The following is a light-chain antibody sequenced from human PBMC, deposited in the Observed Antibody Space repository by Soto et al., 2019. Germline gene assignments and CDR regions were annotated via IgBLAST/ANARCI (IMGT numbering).Light chain of an antibody. CDR1: QSILYRSNSKYY. V-gene: IGKV4-1*01. CDR3: QQFFSVPLT. CDR2: WAS. Sequence: DIVMTQSPDSLSVSLGERATFNCKSSQSILYRSNSKYYLAWYQQKPGHPPKLLIYWASTRGSGVPDRFSGSGSGTDFTLTISSLQAEDVAIYFCQQFFSVPLTFGGGTKVEIK. J-gene: IGKJ4*01.